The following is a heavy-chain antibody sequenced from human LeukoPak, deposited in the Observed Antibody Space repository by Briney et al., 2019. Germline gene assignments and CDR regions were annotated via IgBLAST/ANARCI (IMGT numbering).Heavy chain of an antibody. D-gene: IGHD4-17*01. CDR3: ARDKGDYGDYYWFDP. CDR2: VYYSGST. CDR1: GGSISNYY. V-gene: IGHV4-59*01. Sequence: KPSETLSLTCTVSGGSISNYYWSWIRQPPGKGLDWIGYVYYSGSTNYNPSLKSRVTISVDTSKNQFSLKLSSVTAADTAVYYCARDKGDYGDYYWFDPWGQGTLVTVSS. J-gene: IGHJ5*02.